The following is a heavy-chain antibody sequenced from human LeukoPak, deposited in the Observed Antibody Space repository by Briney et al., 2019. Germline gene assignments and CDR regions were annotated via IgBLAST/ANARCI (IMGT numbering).Heavy chain of an antibody. CDR1: GFTFSTYS. CDR3: ARHYDFWSGYYSHHMDV. CDR2: ISSSSSYI. V-gene: IGHV3-21*01. Sequence: PGGSLRLSCAVSGFTFSTYSMNWVRQAPGKGLEWVSSISSSSSYIYYADSVKGRFTISRDNAKNSLYLQMNSLRAEDTAVYYCARHYDFWSGYYSHHMDVWGKGTTVTVS. J-gene: IGHJ6*03. D-gene: IGHD3-3*01.